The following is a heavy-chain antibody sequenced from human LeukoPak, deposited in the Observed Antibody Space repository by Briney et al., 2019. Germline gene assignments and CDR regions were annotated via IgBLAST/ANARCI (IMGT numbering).Heavy chain of an antibody. Sequence: GGSLRLSCAASGFTFSGSAMHWVRQASGKGLEWVGRIRSKANSYATAYAASVKGRFTISRDDSKNTAYLQMNSLKTEDTSVYYCTRPKSGYYYDSTKSPGDYWGQGTLVTVSS. CDR3: TRPKSGYYYDSTKSPGDY. V-gene: IGHV3-73*01. CDR1: GFTFSGSA. CDR2: IRSKANSYAT. J-gene: IGHJ4*02. D-gene: IGHD3-22*01.